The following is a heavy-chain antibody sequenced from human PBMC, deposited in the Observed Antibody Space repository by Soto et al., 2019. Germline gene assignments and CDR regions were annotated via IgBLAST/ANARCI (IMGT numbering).Heavy chain of an antibody. Sequence: SVKVSCKASGGTFSSNAISWVRQAPGQGLEWMGGIIPIFGTANYAQKFQGRVTITADESTSTAYMELSSLRSEDTAVYYCARSMVYAITYNWFDPWGQGTLVTVSS. CDR1: GGTFSSNA. CDR2: IIPIFGTA. D-gene: IGHD2-8*01. J-gene: IGHJ5*02. V-gene: IGHV1-69*13. CDR3: ARSMVYAITYNWFDP.